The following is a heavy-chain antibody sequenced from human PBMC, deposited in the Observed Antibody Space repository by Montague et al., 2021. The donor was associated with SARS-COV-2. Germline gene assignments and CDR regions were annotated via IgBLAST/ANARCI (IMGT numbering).Heavy chain of an antibody. CDR3: ARGAPGT. CDR1: GGSFLYYQ. CDR2: INDRGTT. D-gene: IGHD6-13*01. J-gene: IGHJ5*02. V-gene: IGHV4-34*01. Sequence: SETLSLTCAVYGGSFLYYQCTWIRQSPGKGLSLIGQINDRGTTKYNPSLKSRVTLLVDPSKKQFSLKLTSVTAADTAVYYCARGAPGTWGQGTRVTVSS.